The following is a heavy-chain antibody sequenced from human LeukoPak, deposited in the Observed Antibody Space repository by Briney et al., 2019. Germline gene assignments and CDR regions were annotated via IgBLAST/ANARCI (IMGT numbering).Heavy chain of an antibody. CDR2: INPNSGVT. D-gene: IGHD1-14*01. CDR3: ARDHLLFRQPPNWFDP. CDR1: GYTFTGYY. V-gene: IGHV1-2*02. J-gene: IGHJ5*02. Sequence: ASVKVSCKASGYTFTGYYMHWVRQAPGQGLEWMGWINPNSGVTNYAQKFQDRVTMTSDTSISTAYMELSRLRSDDTAVYYCARDHLLFRQPPNWFDPWGQGTLVTVSS.